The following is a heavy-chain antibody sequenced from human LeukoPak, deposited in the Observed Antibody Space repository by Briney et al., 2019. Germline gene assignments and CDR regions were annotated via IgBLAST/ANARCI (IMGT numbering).Heavy chain of an antibody. CDR3: AKDIQLST. CDR1: GFTFSSYS. V-gene: IGHV3-48*01. CDR2: ISSSSSTI. Sequence: GGSLRLSCAASGFTFSSYSMKWVRQAPGKGLEWVSYISSSSSTIYYADSVKGRFTISRDNAKNSLYLQMNSLRVEDTAIYYCAKDIQLSTWGLGTMVTVSS. D-gene: IGHD5-24*01. J-gene: IGHJ3*01.